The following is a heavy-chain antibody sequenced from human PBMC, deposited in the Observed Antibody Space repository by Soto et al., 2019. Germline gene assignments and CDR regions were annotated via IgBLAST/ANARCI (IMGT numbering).Heavy chain of an antibody. D-gene: IGHD3-10*01. J-gene: IGHJ3*02. CDR2: IGAYNGNT. V-gene: IGHV1-18*04. CDR3: ARDRNYYGSGSPTPYDAFDI. CDR1: GYTFTSYG. Sequence: ASVKVSCKASGYTFTSYGISWVRQAPGQGLEWMGWIGAYNGNTNYAQKLQGRVTMTTDTSTSTAYMELRSLRSDDTAVYYCARDRNYYGSGSPTPYDAFDIWGQGXMVTV.